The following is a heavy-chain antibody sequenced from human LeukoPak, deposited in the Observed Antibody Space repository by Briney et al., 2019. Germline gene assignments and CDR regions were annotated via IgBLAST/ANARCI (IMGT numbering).Heavy chain of an antibody. V-gene: IGHV3-66*04. J-gene: IGHJ3*02. CDR2: IYSGGST. CDR3: AKQGIQFTFDI. D-gene: IGHD5-18*01. Sequence: GGSLRLSCAASGFTVSSNYMSWVRQAPGKGLEWVSVIYSGGSTYYADSVKGRFTISRDNSKNTLYLQMGSLRAEDMAVYYCAKQGIQFTFDIWGQGTMVTVSS. CDR1: GFTVSSNY.